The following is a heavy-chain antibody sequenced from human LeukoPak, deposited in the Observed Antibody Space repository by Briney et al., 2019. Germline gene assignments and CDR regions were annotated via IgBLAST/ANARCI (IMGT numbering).Heavy chain of an antibody. J-gene: IGHJ3*02. Sequence: SETLSLTCTVSGGSISYYYWNWIRQPPGKGLEWIGYIYYSGSTNYNPSLKSRVTISVDTSKNQFSLKLSSVTAADTAVYYCARHRGEYQPEDAFDIWGQGTMVTVSS. CDR3: ARHRGEYQPEDAFDI. V-gene: IGHV4-59*01. D-gene: IGHD2-2*01. CDR2: IYYSGST. CDR1: GGSISYYY.